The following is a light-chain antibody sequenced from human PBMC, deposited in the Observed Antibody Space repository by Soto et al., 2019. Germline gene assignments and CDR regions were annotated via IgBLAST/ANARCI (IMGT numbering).Light chain of an antibody. J-gene: IGKJ1*01. CDR1: QSISNNH. CDR3: QQYDPSPPTWT. Sequence: EIVLTQSPGTLSLSPGERVTLSCRASQSISNNHLAWYQQKPGQAPRLLIYGASSRATGIPDRFSGSGSGTDLTLTISRLEPEDFAVYYCQQYDPSPPTWTFGQGTKVDIK. V-gene: IGKV3-20*01. CDR2: GAS.